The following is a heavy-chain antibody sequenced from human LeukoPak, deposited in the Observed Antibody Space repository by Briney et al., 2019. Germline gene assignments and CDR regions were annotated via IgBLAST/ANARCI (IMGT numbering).Heavy chain of an antibody. CDR2: IYYSGST. V-gene: IGHV4-59*12. Sequence: SETLSLTCTVSGGSISSYYWSWIRQPPGKGLEWIGYIYYSGSTNYNPSLKSRVTISVDTSKNQFSLKLSSVTAADTAVYYCARVAVRGVIDYYYYGMDVWGQGTTVTVSS. D-gene: IGHD3-10*01. J-gene: IGHJ6*02. CDR3: ARVAVRGVIDYYYYGMDV. CDR1: GGSISSYY.